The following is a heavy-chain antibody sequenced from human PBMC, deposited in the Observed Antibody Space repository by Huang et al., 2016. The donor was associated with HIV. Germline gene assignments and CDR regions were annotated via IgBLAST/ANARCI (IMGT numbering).Heavy chain of an antibody. CDR1: GYIFSNYD. Sequence: QVQLVQSGPEVKKPGASVKVSCQTSGYIFSNYDINWVRQAPGQGLQGMGWLKANSGKTSYGQNFQGRVTLTRSTSTGAAYMVLNSLTSQDTAVYYCARLTSGWYQDYWGQGTLVTVSS. V-gene: IGHV1-8*01. CDR3: ARLTSGWYQDY. D-gene: IGHD6-19*01. CDR2: LKANSGKT. J-gene: IGHJ4*02.